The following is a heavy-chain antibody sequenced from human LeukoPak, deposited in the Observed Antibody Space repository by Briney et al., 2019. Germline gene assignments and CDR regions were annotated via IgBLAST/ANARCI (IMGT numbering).Heavy chain of an antibody. V-gene: IGHV4-38-2*01. CDR1: GYSISSGFY. Sequence: PSETLSLTCGVSGYSISSGFYWGWIRQPPGKGLEWIGNMYHSGGTYYNPSLKSRVTISIDTSKNQFSLKLTSVTAADTAVYYCARIGSFSSADYWGQGTLVTVSS. CDR3: ARIGSFSSADY. J-gene: IGHJ4*02. D-gene: IGHD6-19*01. CDR2: MYHSGGT.